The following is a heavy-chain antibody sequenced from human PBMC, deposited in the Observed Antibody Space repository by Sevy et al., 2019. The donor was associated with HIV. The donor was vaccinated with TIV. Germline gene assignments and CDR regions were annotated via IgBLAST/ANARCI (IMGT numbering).Heavy chain of an antibody. J-gene: IGHJ4*02. CDR3: ASDGDYDFWSGYYFFGKKTDY. CDR2: ISSSSSTI. Sequence: GGSLRLSCAASGFTFSSYSMNWVRQAPGKGLEWVSYISSSSSTIYYADSVKGRFTISRDKAKNSLYLQMNSLRAEDTAVYYCASDGDYDFWSGYYFFGKKTDYWGQGTLVTVSS. V-gene: IGHV3-48*01. D-gene: IGHD3-3*01. CDR1: GFTFSSYS.